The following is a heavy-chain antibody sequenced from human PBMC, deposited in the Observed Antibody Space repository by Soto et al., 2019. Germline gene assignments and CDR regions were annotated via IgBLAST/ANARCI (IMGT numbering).Heavy chain of an antibody. V-gene: IGHV1-18*01. D-gene: IGHD3-10*01. CDR3: ARDLITMVRGIHYMDV. Sequence: ASVKVSCKASGYTFTSYGISWVRQAPGQGLEWMGWISAYKGNTNSAQKFQGRVTLTTDTPTSTAYMELRSLRSDDTAIYYCARDLITMVRGIHYMDVWGKGTTVTVSS. CDR2: ISAYKGNT. J-gene: IGHJ6*03. CDR1: GYTFTSYG.